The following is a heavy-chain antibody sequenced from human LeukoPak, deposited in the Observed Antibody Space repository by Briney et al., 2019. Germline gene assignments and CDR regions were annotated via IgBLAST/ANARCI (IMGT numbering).Heavy chain of an antibody. CDR1: GYTFTTYG. D-gene: IGHD5-24*01. CDR3: ARALVDGYKELGY. CDR2: ISAYNGNT. J-gene: IGHJ4*02. V-gene: IGHV1-18*01. Sequence: ASVKVSCKASGYTFTTYGITWVRQAPGQGLEWMGWISAYNGNTNDAQKLQGRVTMTTDTSTSTAYMELRSLRSDDTAVYYCARALVDGYKELGYWGQGTLVTVSS.